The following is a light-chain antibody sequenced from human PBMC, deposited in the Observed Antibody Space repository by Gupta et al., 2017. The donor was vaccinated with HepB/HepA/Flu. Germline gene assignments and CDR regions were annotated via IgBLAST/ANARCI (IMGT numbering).Light chain of an antibody. CDR1: SSKLGNDN. V-gene: IGLV1-47*02. CDR3: VGWDDSLSGYF. Sequence: QPVLTQPLSAPGTPGQRVTISCPGSSSKLGNDNAYWYKQIPGTAPKLLIYNDNQRPSGVPDRFSGSKSGTTASLAISGLRSEDEADYYCVGWDDSLSGYFFGAGTKVTVL. CDR2: NDN. J-gene: IGLJ1*01.